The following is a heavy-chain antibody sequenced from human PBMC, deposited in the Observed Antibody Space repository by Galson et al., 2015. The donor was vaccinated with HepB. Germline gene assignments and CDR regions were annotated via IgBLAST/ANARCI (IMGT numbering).Heavy chain of an antibody. D-gene: IGHD4-17*01. J-gene: IGHJ4*02. V-gene: IGHV3-33*01. CDR3: ARDRDGDSRGGDY. CDR2: IWYDGSNK. CDR1: GFSFGSCG. Sequence: SLRLSCAASGFSFGSCGMHWVRQAPGKGLEWVGVIWYDGSNKYYSDSVKGRFTISRDNSKDTLYLQMNSLRAEDTAVYYCARDRDGDSRGGDYWGQGTLVTVSS.